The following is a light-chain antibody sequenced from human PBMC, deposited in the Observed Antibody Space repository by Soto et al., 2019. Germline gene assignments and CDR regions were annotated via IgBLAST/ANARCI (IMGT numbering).Light chain of an antibody. CDR1: SSDVGSYNL. CDR2: EGS. Sequence: QSALTQPASVSGSPGQSITISCTGTSSDVGSYNLVSWYQQHPGKAPKLMIYEGSKRPSGVSNRFSGSKSGNTASLTISGLQAEDEADYYCCSYAGSSTYVFGTGTKLNV. V-gene: IGLV2-23*01. J-gene: IGLJ1*01. CDR3: CSYAGSSTYV.